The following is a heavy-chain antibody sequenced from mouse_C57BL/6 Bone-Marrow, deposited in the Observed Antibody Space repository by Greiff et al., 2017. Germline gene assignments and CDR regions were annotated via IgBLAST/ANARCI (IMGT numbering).Heavy chain of an antibody. Sequence: EVKLVESGGGLVQPGGSLKLSCAASGFTFSDYYMYWVRQTPEKRLEWVAYISNGGGSTYYPDTVKGRFTISRDNAKNTLYRQMSRLKSEDTAMYYCARPRTAQATAWFAYWGQGALVTVSA. CDR2: ISNGGGST. CDR1: GFTFSDYY. V-gene: IGHV5-12*01. D-gene: IGHD3-2*02. J-gene: IGHJ3*01. CDR3: ARPRTAQATAWFAY.